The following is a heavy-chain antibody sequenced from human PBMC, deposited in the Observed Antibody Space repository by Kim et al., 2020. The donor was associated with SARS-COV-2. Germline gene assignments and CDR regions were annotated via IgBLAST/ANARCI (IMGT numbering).Heavy chain of an antibody. CDR3: ARKWMSFDY. J-gene: IGHJ4*02. Sequence: SNKYYADAVKGRFTISRDNSKNALYLQMNSLRAEDTAVYYCARKWMSFDYWGQGTLVTVSS. CDR2: SNK. D-gene: IGHD5-12*01. V-gene: IGHV3-33*01.